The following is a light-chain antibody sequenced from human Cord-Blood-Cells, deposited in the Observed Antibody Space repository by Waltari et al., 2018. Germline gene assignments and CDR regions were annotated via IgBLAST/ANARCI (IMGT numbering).Light chain of an antibody. CDR3: QQRSNWPT. J-gene: IGKJ1*01. V-gene: IGKV3-11*01. CDR2: DAS. CDR1: QSVSSY. Sequence: EIVLTQSPATLSLSPGERATLSCRASQSVSSYLAWYHQKPGQAPRRLIYDASNRATGIPARFSGSGSGTDFTLTISSLEPEDFAVYYCQQRSNWPTFGQGTKVEIK.